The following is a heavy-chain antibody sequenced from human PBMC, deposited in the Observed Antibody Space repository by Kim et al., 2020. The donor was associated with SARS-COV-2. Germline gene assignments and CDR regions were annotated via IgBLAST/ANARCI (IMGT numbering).Heavy chain of an antibody. CDR1: GAYITNHY. J-gene: IGHJ5*01. D-gene: IGHD2-15*01. CDR2: VYHSGST. V-gene: IGHV4-59*11. CDR3: VREGYFDGGSLFFDS. Sequence: SETLSLTCTVSGAYITNHYWSWIRQPPGKGLEWIGNVYHSGSTSYNPSLKSRVTMSVETSKRQFSLQVTSVTAADTAIYYCVREGYFDGGSLFFDSWG.